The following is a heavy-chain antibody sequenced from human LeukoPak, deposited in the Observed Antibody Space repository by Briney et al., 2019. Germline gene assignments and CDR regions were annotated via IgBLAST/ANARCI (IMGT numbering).Heavy chain of an antibody. J-gene: IGHJ6*04. V-gene: IGHV4-4*02. CDR2: IYHSGST. CDR1: GGSISSSNW. D-gene: IGHD6-19*01. Sequence: SGTLSLTCAVSGGSISSSNWWSWVRQPPGKGLEWIGEIYHSGSTNYNPSLKSRVTISVDKSKNQFSLELSSVTAADTAVYYCASGSRSDYYYGMDVWGKGTTVTVSS. CDR3: ASGSRSDYYYGMDV.